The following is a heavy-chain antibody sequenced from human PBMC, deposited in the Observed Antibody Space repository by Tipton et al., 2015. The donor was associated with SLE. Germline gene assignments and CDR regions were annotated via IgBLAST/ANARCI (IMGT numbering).Heavy chain of an antibody. D-gene: IGHD3-9*01. CDR1: GGSITSYY. CDR3: ARQDRNFDLDAFDI. Sequence: TLSLTCTVSGGSITSYYWSWIRQPPGKGLEWVGYISYSGSTNYNPSLKSRVTISVDTSKNQFSLKLSSLTAADTAVYYCARQDRNFDLDAFDIWGQGTMVTVSS. J-gene: IGHJ3*02. V-gene: IGHV4-59*08. CDR2: ISYSGST.